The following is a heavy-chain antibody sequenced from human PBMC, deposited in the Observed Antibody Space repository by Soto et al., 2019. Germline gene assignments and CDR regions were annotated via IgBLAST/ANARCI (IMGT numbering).Heavy chain of an antibody. Sequence: PSETLALTCAVYGGAFSGYDWTGIRQPPGTGLEWSGEINHSGSSNYNPSLKSRVTMSADTSKNQFSLKRNSVAAADTAVYYWARMNYYAPRGYPFDYWGPGTMVT. D-gene: IGHD3-22*01. J-gene: IGHJ4*02. CDR3: ARMNYYAPRGYPFDY. CDR2: INHSGSS. CDR1: GGAFSGYD. V-gene: IGHV4-34*01.